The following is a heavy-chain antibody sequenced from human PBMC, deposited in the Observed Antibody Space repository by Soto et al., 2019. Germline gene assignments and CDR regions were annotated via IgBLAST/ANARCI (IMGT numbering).Heavy chain of an antibody. D-gene: IGHD2-15*01. V-gene: IGHV4-39*01. CDR2: IYYSGST. Sequence: QLQLQESGPGLLKPSETLSLTCTVSGGSITSSTFSWGWIRQPPGKGLEWIGSIYYSGSTYSNPSLKSRVTISVDTSKNQLSLKLKSVTAADTAVYYCAGPGDCSGGTCHENWFDPWGQGSLVTVSS. J-gene: IGHJ5*02. CDR3: AGPGDCSGGTCHENWFDP. CDR1: GGSITSSTFS.